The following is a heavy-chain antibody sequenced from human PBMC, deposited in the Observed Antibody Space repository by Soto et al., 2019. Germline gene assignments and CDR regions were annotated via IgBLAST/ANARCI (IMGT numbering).Heavy chain of an antibody. CDR3: ARMGQELTIFGVVSLFDY. D-gene: IGHD3-3*01. CDR1: GGSISSYY. V-gene: IGHV4-59*01. CDR2: IYYSGST. Sequence: QVQLQESGPGLVKPSETLSLTCTVSGGSISSYYWSWIRQPPGKGLEWIGYIYYSGSTNYNPSLKSRVTIPVDTSKNHSSLKLSSVTAADTAVYYCARMGQELTIFGVVSLFDYWGQGTLVTVSS. J-gene: IGHJ4*02.